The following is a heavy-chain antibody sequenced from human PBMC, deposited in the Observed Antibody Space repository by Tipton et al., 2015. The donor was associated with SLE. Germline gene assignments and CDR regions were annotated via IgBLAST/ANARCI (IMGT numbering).Heavy chain of an antibody. CDR2: MNPNSGNT. V-gene: IGHV1-8*01. Sequence: QSGPEVKKPGASVKVSCKASGYTFTSYDINWVRQATGQGPEWMGWMNPNSGNTGYAQKFQGRVTMTRNTSISTAYMELSSLRSEDTAVYYCARGRIAAAGKNGTDVWGQGTTVTVSS. CDR1: GYTFTSYD. CDR3: ARGRIAAAGKNGTDV. D-gene: IGHD6-13*01. J-gene: IGHJ6*02.